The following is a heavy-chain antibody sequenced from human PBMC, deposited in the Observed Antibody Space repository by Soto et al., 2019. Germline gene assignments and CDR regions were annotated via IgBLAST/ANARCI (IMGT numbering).Heavy chain of an antibody. J-gene: IGHJ4*02. V-gene: IGHV4-31*03. CDR3: ARENGGNSDY. CDR1: GGSISSGGYY. CDR2: IYYSGST. D-gene: IGHD2-21*02. Sequence: SETLSLTCTVSGGSISSGGYYWSWIRQHPGKGLEWIGYIYYSGSTYYNPSLKSRVTISVDTSKNQFSLKLSSVTAADTAVYYCARENGGNSDYWGQGTLVTVSS.